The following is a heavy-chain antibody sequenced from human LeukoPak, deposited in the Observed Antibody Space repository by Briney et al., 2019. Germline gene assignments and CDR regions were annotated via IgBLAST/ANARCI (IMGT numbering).Heavy chain of an antibody. Sequence: GGSLRLSCAASGFTFDDYAMHWVRQAPGKGLEWVSGISWNSGSIGYADSVKGRFTISRDNSKNTLYLQMNSLRADDTAVYYCAKGLGLVSWYRGIDYWGQGTLVTVSS. CDR3: AKGLGLVSWYRGIDY. CDR2: ISWNSGSI. CDR1: GFTFDDYA. J-gene: IGHJ4*02. V-gene: IGHV3-9*01. D-gene: IGHD5-12*01.